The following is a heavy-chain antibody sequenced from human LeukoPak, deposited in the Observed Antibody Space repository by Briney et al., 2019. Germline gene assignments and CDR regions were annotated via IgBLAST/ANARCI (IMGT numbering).Heavy chain of an antibody. CDR3: ARATYCSGGSCYPFPDY. D-gene: IGHD2-15*01. Sequence: PSGTLSLTCAVSGGSISSSNWWSWVRQPPGKGLEWIGEIYHSGSTNYNPSLKSRVTISVDKSKNQFSLKLSSVTAADTAVYYCARATYCSGGSCYPFPDYWGQGTLVTVSS. CDR1: GGSISSSNW. V-gene: IGHV4-4*02. J-gene: IGHJ4*02. CDR2: IYHSGST.